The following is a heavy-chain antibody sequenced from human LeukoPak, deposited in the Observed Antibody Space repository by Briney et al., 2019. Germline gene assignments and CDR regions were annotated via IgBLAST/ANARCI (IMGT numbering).Heavy chain of an antibody. Sequence: SETLSLTCTVSGVSFSTYYWTWIRQPAGKGLEWIGRTYSSGNTNYNPSLESRVTMSIDTSKNQFSLKLTSVTAADTAVYYCAREYHYYDTRGYYYFDYWGQGTLVTVSS. CDR1: GVSFSTYY. CDR3: AREYHYYDTRGYYYFDY. D-gene: IGHD3-22*01. V-gene: IGHV4-4*07. J-gene: IGHJ4*02. CDR2: TYSSGNT.